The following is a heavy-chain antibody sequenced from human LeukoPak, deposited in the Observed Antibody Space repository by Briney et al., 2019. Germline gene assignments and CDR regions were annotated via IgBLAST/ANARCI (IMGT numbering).Heavy chain of an antibody. Sequence: PGRSLRLSCAASGFTFSSYGMHWVRQAPGKGLEWVAVISYDGSNKYYADSVKGRFTISRDNSKNTLYLQMNSLRAEDTAVYYCAKLAPHDEQQLVLNDFDIWGQGTMVTVSS. D-gene: IGHD6-13*01. J-gene: IGHJ3*02. CDR1: GFTFSSYG. CDR3: AKLAPHDEQQLVLNDFDI. V-gene: IGHV3-30*18. CDR2: ISYDGSNK.